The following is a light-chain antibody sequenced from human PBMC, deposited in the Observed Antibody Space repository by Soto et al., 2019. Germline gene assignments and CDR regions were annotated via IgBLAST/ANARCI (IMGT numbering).Light chain of an antibody. J-gene: IGLJ2*01. V-gene: IGLV1-51*01. Sequence: QSVLTQPPSVSAAPGQKVTISCSGSSSNIGNTYVSWYQQLPGTAPKLLIYDNNKRPSGIPVRFSGSKSGTSATLGITGLQTGDEADYYCGTWDSSLSALVFGGGTKVTVL. CDR1: SSNIGNTY. CDR3: GTWDSSLSALV. CDR2: DNN.